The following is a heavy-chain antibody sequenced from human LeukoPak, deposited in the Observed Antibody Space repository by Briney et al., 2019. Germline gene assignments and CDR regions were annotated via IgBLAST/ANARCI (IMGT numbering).Heavy chain of an antibody. CDR2: IYYSGST. Sequence: PSETLSLTCAVYGGSFSGYYWSWIRQPPGKALEWIGYIYYSGSTNYNPSLTSRVTISVDRSKNQFSLRLSSVTAADTAVYYCAGWEPDTFDIWGQGTMVTVS. V-gene: IGHV4-59*08. CDR1: GGSFSGYY. J-gene: IGHJ3*02. CDR3: AGWEPDTFDI. D-gene: IGHD1-26*01.